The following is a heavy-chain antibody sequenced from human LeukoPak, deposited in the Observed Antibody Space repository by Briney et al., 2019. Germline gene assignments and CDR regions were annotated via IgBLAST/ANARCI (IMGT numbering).Heavy chain of an antibody. J-gene: IGHJ4*02. V-gene: IGHV1-69*04. CDR1: GGTFSSYA. CDR2: IIPILGIA. D-gene: IGHD3-10*01. Sequence: SVKVSCTASGGTFSSYAISWVRQAPGQGLEWMGRIIPILGIANYAQKFQGRVTITADKSTSTAYMELSSLRSEDTAVYYCARDDQALFGELSSPLDYWGQGTLVTVSS. CDR3: ARDDQALFGELSSPLDY.